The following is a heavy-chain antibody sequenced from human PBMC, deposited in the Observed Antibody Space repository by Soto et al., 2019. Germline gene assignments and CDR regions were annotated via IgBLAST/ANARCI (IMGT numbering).Heavy chain of an antibody. J-gene: IGHJ4*02. CDR3: ARGHYYHSSGYYFGS. Sequence: PSQTLSLTCAISGDSVSSTGAAWNWIRQSPSRGLEWLGRTYYRSKWYNDYAVSVKSRITINPDTSKHQFSLQLNSVTPEDTAVYYCARGHYYHSSGYYFGSWGQGTLVTLSS. CDR1: GDSVSSTGAA. V-gene: IGHV6-1*01. D-gene: IGHD3-22*01. CDR2: TYYRSKWYN.